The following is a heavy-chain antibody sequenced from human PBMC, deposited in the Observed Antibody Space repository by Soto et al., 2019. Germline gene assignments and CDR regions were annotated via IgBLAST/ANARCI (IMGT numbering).Heavy chain of an antibody. V-gene: IGHV1-69*01. J-gene: IGHJ4*02. Sequence: SVKVSCKASGGTFSSYAISWGRQAPVQGLEWMGGIIPIFGTANYSQKFQGRVTITADESTSTAYMELSSLRSEDTAVYYCARGGGDFWSGYQVVTAMYFDYWGQGTLVTVSS. CDR1: GGTFSSYA. D-gene: IGHD3-3*01. CDR3: ARGGGDFWSGYQVVTAMYFDY. CDR2: IIPIFGTA.